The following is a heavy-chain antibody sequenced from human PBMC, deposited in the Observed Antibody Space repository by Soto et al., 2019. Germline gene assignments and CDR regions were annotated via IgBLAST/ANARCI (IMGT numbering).Heavy chain of an antibody. J-gene: IGHJ4*02. CDR3: ARFWGGSCYSDY. CDR1: GGSMCIGGYY. Sequence: SGTLSLSCTVSGGSMCIGGYYGSWIRQHPGKGLEWIGYIYYSGSTYYNPSLKSRVTISVDTSKNQFSLKLSSVTAADTAVYYCARFWGGSCYSDYWGQGTLVTVSS. CDR2: IYYSGST. D-gene: IGHD2-15*01. V-gene: IGHV4-31*03.